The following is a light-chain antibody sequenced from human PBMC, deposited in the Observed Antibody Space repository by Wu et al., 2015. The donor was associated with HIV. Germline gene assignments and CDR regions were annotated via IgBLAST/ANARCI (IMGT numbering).Light chain of an antibody. Sequence: EIVMTQSPATLSVSPGERATLSCRASQSVSSNLAWYQQKPGQAPRLLIYGASSRATGIPNRFSGSGSGTDFTLTISRLEPEDFAVYYCQQYGSSPPCTFGQGTKVEIK. CDR2: GAS. V-gene: IGKV3-20*01. CDR3: QQYGSSPPCT. CDR1: QSVSSN. J-gene: IGKJ1*01.